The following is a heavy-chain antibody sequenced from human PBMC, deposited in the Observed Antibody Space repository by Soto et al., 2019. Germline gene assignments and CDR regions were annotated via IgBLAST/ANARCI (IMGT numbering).Heavy chain of an antibody. CDR3: AREGARYYDFWSGYPVSGMDV. J-gene: IGHJ6*02. Sequence: GASVKVSCKASGYTFTSYGISGVRQAPGQGLEWMGWISAYNGNTNYAQKLQGRVTMTTDTSTSTAYMELRSLRSDDTAVYYCAREGARYYDFWSGYPVSGMDVWGQGTTVTVSS. CDR2: ISAYNGNT. CDR1: GYTFTSYG. V-gene: IGHV1-18*04. D-gene: IGHD3-3*01.